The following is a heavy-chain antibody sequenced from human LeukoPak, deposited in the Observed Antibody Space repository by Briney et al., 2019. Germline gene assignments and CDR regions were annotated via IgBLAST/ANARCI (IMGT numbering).Heavy chain of an antibody. J-gene: IGHJ2*01. CDR1: GYTFTSYG. CDR3: ARYYDSSGYPGYWYFDL. CDR2: ISAYNGNT. Sequence: GASVKVSCKASGYTFTSYGISWVRQAPGQGLEWMGWISAYNGNTNYAQKLQGRVTMTTDTSTSTAYMELRSLRSDDTAVCYCARYYDSSGYPGYWYFDLWGRGTLVTVSS. V-gene: IGHV1-18*01. D-gene: IGHD3-22*01.